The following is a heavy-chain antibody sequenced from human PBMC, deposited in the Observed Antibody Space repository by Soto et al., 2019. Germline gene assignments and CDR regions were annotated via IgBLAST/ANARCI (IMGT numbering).Heavy chain of an antibody. CDR3: TKVECSGGSCYSGRLVDYFYYYMDV. CDR2: ISGSGAKT. Sequence: EVQLLESGGGLVQPGGSLRLSCAASGFTFDNYAMSWVRQAPGKGLEWVSAISGSGAKTYYADSVKGRFTISRDNSKNTLYLQMNSLRAEDTAVYHCTKVECSGGSCYSGRLVDYFYYYMDVWGKGTTVTVSS. J-gene: IGHJ6*03. V-gene: IGHV3-23*01. D-gene: IGHD2-15*01. CDR1: GFTFDNYA.